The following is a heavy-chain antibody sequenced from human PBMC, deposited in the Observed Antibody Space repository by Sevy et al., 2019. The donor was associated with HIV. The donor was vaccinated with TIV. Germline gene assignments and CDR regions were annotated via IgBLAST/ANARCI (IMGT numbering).Heavy chain of an antibody. CDR2: ISYDGSNK. J-gene: IGHJ6*02. D-gene: IGHD5-12*01. V-gene: IGHV3-30*18. CDR3: AKAAEDGYDYDYYGMDV. CDR1: GFTFSSYG. Sequence: GGSLGLSCAASGFTFSSYGMHWVRQAPGKGLEWVAVISYDGSNKYYADSVKGRFTISRDNSKNTLYLQMNSLRAEDTAVYYCAKAAEDGYDYDYYGMDVWGQGTTVTVSS.